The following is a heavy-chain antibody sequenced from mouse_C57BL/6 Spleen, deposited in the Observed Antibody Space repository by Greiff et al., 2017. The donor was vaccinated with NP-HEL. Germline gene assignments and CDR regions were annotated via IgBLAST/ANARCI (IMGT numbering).Heavy chain of an antibody. CDR1: GFTFSSYA. CDR3: ARESYYYWYFDV. J-gene: IGHJ1*03. V-gene: IGHV5-4*01. D-gene: IGHD2-12*01. CDR2: ISDGGSYT. Sequence: DVKLVESGGGLVKPGGSLKLSCAASGFTFSSYAMSWVRQTPEKRLEWVATISDGGSYTYYPDNVKGRFTISRDNAKNNLYLQMSHLKSEDTAMYYCARESYYYWYFDVWGTGTTVTVSS.